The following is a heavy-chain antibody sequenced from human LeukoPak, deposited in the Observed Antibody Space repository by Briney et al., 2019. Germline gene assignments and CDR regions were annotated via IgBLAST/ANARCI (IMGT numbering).Heavy chain of an antibody. J-gene: IGHJ6*02. Sequence: GGSLRLSCAASGFTFSSYAMSWVRQAPGKGLEWVSAISGSGGSTYYADSVKGRFTISRDNSKNTLYLQMNSLRAEDTAVHYCAKGRYCSGGSCYFFYYYYGMDVWGQGTTVTVSS. CDR3: AKGRYCSGGSCYFFYYYYGMDV. D-gene: IGHD2-15*01. V-gene: IGHV3-23*01. CDR1: GFTFSSYA. CDR2: ISGSGGST.